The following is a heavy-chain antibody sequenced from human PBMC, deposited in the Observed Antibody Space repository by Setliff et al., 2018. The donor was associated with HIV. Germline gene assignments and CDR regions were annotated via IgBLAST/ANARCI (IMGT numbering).Heavy chain of an antibody. V-gene: IGHV3-48*03. D-gene: IGHD1-26*01. J-gene: IGHJ3*01. CDR2: ISYSGSAI. CDR3: ARDLVVGATLDPLDL. CDR1: GFTFSSYA. Sequence: GGSLRLSCAASGFTFSSYAMDWVRQAPGKGLEWVAYISYSGSAIHYADSVKGRFTISRDNAKNSLYLQMNSLRAEDTAVYYCARDLVVGATLDPLDLWGQGTMVTVSS.